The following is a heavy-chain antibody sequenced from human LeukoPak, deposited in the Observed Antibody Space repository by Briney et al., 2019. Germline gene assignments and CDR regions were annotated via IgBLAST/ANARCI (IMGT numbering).Heavy chain of an antibody. CDR1: GGSIDSTNW. Sequence: SETLSLTCDVSGGSIDSTNWWNWVRQPPGKGLEWIGEIHHDGRINYNPSLKSRVTLSVDTSKNQFSLRLGSVTAADTAVYYCARGAAGYSYGWGQGTLVTVSS. D-gene: IGHD5-18*01. J-gene: IGHJ4*02. V-gene: IGHV4/OR15-8*01. CDR3: ARGAAGYSYG. CDR2: IHHDGRI.